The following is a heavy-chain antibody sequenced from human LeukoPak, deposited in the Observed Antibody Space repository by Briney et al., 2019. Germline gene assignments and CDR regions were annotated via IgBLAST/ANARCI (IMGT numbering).Heavy chain of an antibody. CDR2: ISPSGDIT. V-gene: IGHV3-23*01. J-gene: IGHJ4*02. CDR1: GFTFSNHG. D-gene: IGHD3-10*01. Sequence: GGSLRLSCAASGFTFSNHGMNWVRQAPGKGLEWVSGISPSGDITYYADSVKGRFTISRDNSKNTLYLQMNSLRAEDTAVYYCAKSPYYGSGSYPLNFDYWGQGTLVTVSS. CDR3: AKSPYYGSGSYPLNFDY.